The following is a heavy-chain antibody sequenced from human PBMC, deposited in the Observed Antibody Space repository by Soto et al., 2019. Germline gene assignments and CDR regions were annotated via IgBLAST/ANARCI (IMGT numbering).Heavy chain of an antibody. J-gene: IGHJ4*02. CDR1: GYTFTSYG. Sequence: QVQLVQSGAEVKKPGASVKVSCKASGYTFTSYGISWVRQAPGQGLEWMGWISAYNGNTKYAQKLQGRVTMTTDTSTSTAYMELRSMRSDDPGVYYCARDSYCRGGSCSRGSCDYWGQGTLVTVSS. CDR2: ISAYNGNT. D-gene: IGHD2-15*01. CDR3: ARDSYCRGGSCSRGSCDY. V-gene: IGHV1-18*01.